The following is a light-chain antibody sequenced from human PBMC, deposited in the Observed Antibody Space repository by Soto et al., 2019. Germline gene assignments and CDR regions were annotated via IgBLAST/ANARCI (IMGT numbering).Light chain of an antibody. CDR2: DAS. V-gene: IGKV1-17*01. J-gene: IGKJ1*01. CDR1: QGITHD. CDR3: LQHYIYPWT. Sequence: DVQMTQSRASLSASVGDRVTITCRASQGITHDLGWYQQKPGKAPKRLIYDASNLQDGVPSRFSGSGSGTDFTLTINSLQPEDFATYYCLQHYIYPWTFGQGTKVELK.